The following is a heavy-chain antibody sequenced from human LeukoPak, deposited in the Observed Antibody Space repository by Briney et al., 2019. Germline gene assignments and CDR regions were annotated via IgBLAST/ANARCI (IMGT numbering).Heavy chain of an antibody. V-gene: IGHV4-61*02. CDR1: GGSISSGSYY. D-gene: IGHD5-24*01. J-gene: IGHJ2*01. CDR2: IYTSGST. CDR3: ARGCRDGYSNYWYFDL. Sequence: SQTLSLTCTVAGGSISSGSYYWTWIRQPAGKGLEWIGRIYTSGSTNYNPSLKSRVTISEDPSKNQFSLKLSSVTAADTAVYYCARGCRDGYSNYWYFDLWGRGTLVTVSS.